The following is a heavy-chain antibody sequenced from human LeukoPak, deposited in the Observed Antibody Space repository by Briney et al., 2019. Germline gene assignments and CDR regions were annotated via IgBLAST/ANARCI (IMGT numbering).Heavy chain of an antibody. D-gene: IGHD3-22*01. J-gene: IGHJ4*02. V-gene: IGHV3-30-3*02. CDR3: AKNDPDSSED. CDR2: ISGDGSNE. CDR1: DFIFGNYP. Sequence: GKSLRLSCAASDFIFGNYPMHWVRQAPGKGLEWVAVISGDGSNEHYADSAKGRFTVSRDNAKSTAYLQMNSLRSEDTAVYYCAKNDPDSSEDWGQGTLVTVSS.